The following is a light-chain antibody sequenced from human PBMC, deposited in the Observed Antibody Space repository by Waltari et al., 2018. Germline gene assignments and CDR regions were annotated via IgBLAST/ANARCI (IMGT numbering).Light chain of an antibody. Sequence: DIQMTQSPSSLSASVGDRVTITCRASQSISSYLNWYQQKPGKAPKLLIYAASSLQSGVPSRFSGSGSGTDFTLTISSLQPEDFATYYCQQRYSTPHTTFGQGTKLEIK. J-gene: IGKJ2*01. V-gene: IGKV1-39*01. CDR3: QQRYSTPHTT. CDR2: AAS. CDR1: QSISSY.